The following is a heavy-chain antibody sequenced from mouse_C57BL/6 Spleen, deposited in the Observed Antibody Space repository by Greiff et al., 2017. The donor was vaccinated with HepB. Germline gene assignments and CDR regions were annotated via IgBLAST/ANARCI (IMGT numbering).Heavy chain of an antibody. V-gene: IGHV5-17*01. Sequence: EVMLVESGGGLVKPGGSLKLSCAASGFTFSDYGMHWVRQAPEKGLEWVAYISSGSSTIYYADTVKGRFTISRDNAKNTLFLQMTSLRSEDTAMYYCAREGVVALPIAMDYWGQGTSVTVSS. J-gene: IGHJ4*01. D-gene: IGHD1-1*01. CDR2: ISSGSSTI. CDR1: GFTFSDYG. CDR3: AREGVVALPIAMDY.